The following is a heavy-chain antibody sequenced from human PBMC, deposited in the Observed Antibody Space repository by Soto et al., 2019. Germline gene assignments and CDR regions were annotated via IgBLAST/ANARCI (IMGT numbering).Heavy chain of an antibody. Sequence: PGGSLRLSCAATGFTFSNYWMHWVRQAPGKGLVWVSRINSDGSTTNYADSVKGRFTISRDNAKNTLYLQMNSLGAEDTAVYYCARGNYYSMDVWGQGTTVTVSS. CDR3: ARGNYYSMDV. CDR1: GFTFSNYW. CDR2: INSDGSTT. V-gene: IGHV3-74*01. J-gene: IGHJ6*02.